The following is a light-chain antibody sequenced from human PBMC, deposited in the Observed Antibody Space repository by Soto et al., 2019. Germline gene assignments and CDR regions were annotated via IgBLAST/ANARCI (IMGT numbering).Light chain of an antibody. V-gene: IGLV1-51*01. CDR3: GSWDSSLSAYV. J-gene: IGLJ1*01. CDR2: DDN. CDR1: ISNIGGNS. Sequence: HSALTQPPSVSAAPGQKVTISCSLSISNIGGNSVSWYQQLPGTAPKLLIYDDNKRPSGIPDRFSGSKSGTSATLGITGFQTGDEADYYCGSWDSSLSAYVFGTGTKVNVI.